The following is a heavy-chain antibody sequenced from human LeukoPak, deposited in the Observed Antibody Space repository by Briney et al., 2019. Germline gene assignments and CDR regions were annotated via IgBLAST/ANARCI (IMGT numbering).Heavy chain of an antibody. J-gene: IGHJ6*02. D-gene: IGHD6-13*01. CDR2: IWYDGSNK. CDR3: ARSYSSSSLYYYGMDV. CDR1: GFTFSSYG. Sequence: SGGSLRRSCAASGFTFSSYGMHRVRQAPGKGLEWVAVIWYDGSNKYYADSVKGRFTISRDNSKNTLYLQMNSLRAEDTAVYYCARSYSSSSLYYYGMDVWGQGTTVTVSS. V-gene: IGHV3-33*01.